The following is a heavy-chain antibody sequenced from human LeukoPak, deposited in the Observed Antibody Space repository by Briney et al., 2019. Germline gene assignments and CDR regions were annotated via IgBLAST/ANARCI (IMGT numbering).Heavy chain of an antibody. V-gene: IGHV3-21*05. Sequence: PGGSLRLSCAASGFTFSGYTMNWVRQAPGKGLEWVSYISPDSTQIYYADSVKGRFTISRDNAKNSLYLQMNSLRAEDTAVYYCARDLSQFLANWFDPWGQGTLVTVSS. D-gene: IGHD3-3*01. CDR3: ARDLSQFLANWFDP. CDR2: ISPDSTQI. J-gene: IGHJ5*02. CDR1: GFTFSGYT.